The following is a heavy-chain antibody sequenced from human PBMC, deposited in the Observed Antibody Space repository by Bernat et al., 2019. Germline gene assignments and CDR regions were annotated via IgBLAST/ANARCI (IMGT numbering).Heavy chain of an antibody. CDR2: INHSGST. J-gene: IGHJ5*02. V-gene: IGHV4-34*01. CDR3: ARMTHRRAPYGSSYA. D-gene: IGHD6-6*01. Sequence: QVQLQQWGAGLLKPSETLSLTCAVYGGSFSGYYWSWIRQPPGKGLEWIGEINHSGSTNYNPSLKSRVPISVDTSKNKFFRKLGYVTAADTAVYYCARMTHRRAPYGSSYAWGQGTLVTVSS. CDR1: GGSFSGYY.